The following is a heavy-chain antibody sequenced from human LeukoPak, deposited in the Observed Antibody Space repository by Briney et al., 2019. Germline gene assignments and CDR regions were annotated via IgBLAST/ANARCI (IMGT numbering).Heavy chain of an antibody. V-gene: IGHV4-34*01. CDR1: GGSFSGCY. Sequence: SETLSLTCAVYGGSFSGCYWSWIRQPPGKGLEWIGEINHSGSTNYNPSLKSRVTISVDTSKNQFSLKLSSVTAADTAVYYCAGRGYCSGGSCYRLPGSFDYWGQGTLVTVSS. CDR3: AGRGYCSGGSCYRLPGSFDY. J-gene: IGHJ4*02. CDR2: INHSGST. D-gene: IGHD2-15*01.